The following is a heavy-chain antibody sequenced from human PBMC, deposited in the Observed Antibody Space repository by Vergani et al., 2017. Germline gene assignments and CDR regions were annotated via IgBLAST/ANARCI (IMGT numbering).Heavy chain of an antibody. V-gene: IGHV4-39*07. CDR3: ARSRDTYYYDSSGYPYLNWFDP. J-gene: IGHJ5*02. CDR2: IYYSGST. D-gene: IGHD3-22*01. CDR1: GGSISSGGYY. Sequence: QVQLQESGPGLVKPSQTLSLTCTVSGGSISSGGYYWSWIRQPPGKGLEWIGSIYYSGSTYYNPSLKSRVTISVDTSKNQFSLKLSSVTAADTAVYYCARSRDTYYYDSSGYPYLNWFDPWGQGTLVTVSS.